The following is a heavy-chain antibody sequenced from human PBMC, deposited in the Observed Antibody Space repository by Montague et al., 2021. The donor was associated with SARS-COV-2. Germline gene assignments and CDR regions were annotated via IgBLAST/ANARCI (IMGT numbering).Heavy chain of an antibody. CDR1: ISSSRYY. CDR2: MYYSGNT. D-gene: IGHD3-22*01. J-gene: IGHJ6*02. Sequence: SETLSLTCTVSISSSRYYWDWIRQPPGKGLEWIGSMYYSGNTYYNPSLKSRVTISVDTSKNQFSLKLSSVTAADTAVYYCARGRWEPVLGVIDCYYGMDVWGQGTTVTVSS. V-gene: IGHV4-39*07. CDR3: ARGRWEPVLGVIDCYYGMDV.